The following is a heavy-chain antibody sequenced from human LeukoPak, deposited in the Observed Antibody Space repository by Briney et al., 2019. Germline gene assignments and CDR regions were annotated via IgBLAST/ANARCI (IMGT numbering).Heavy chain of an antibody. D-gene: IGHD3-22*01. CDR1: GGSISNYY. V-gene: IGHV4-59*08. Sequence: SETLSLTCSVSGGSISNYYWSWIRQPPGKGLEWIGYIYYSGNTNYNPSLKSRVTISVDTSRNQFSLKLSSVTAADTAIYHCARHGDYETSTYDFDCWGQGTLVTVSS. J-gene: IGHJ4*02. CDR3: ARHGDYETSTYDFDC. CDR2: IYYSGNT.